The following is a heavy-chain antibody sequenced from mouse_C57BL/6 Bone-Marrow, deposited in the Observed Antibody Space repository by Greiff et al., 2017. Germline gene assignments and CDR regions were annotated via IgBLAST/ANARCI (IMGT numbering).Heavy chain of an antibody. CDR3: ARDYDGSDFDY. CDR1: GYTFTSYW. D-gene: IGHD2-3*01. V-gene: IGHV1-59*01. Sequence: QVQLQQPGAELVRPGTSVKLSCKASGYTFTSYWMHWVKQRPGQGLEWIGVIDPSDSYTNYNQKFKGKATLTVDTSSSTAYMQLSSLTSEDSAVYYCARDYDGSDFDYWGKGTTLTVSS. J-gene: IGHJ2*01. CDR2: IDPSDSYT.